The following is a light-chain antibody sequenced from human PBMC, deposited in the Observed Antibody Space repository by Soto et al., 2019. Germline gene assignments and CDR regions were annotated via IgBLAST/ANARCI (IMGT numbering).Light chain of an antibody. V-gene: IGKV3-20*01. J-gene: IGKJ2*01. Sequence: EIVLTQSPATLSLSPGERATLSCRASQSGSTTSLAWYQQKPGQPPRLLIYDAAARATGVPDRFTGGGSGTDFTLTISRVEPEDFAVYYCQQYGNSVPFTFGQGTKLEIK. CDR3: QQYGNSVPFT. CDR1: QSGSTTS. CDR2: DAA.